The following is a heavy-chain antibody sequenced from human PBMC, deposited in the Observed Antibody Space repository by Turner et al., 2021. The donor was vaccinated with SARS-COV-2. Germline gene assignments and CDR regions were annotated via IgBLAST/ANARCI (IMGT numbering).Heavy chain of an antibody. CDR3: ARGKYYDSSGYYSDALDI. CDR1: GSSISSYY. D-gene: IGHD3-22*01. CDR2: IYNRGST. J-gene: IGHJ3*02. Sequence: VPLQESGPVLVQPSETLSLTFTVSGSSISSYYWSSIRQLAGQGLEWIGRIYNRGSTNYNHSIKSRVNMSVDTSKNQVSMKLSSVTAADTAVYYCARGKYYDSSGYYSDALDIWGQGTMVTVSS. V-gene: IGHV4-4*07.